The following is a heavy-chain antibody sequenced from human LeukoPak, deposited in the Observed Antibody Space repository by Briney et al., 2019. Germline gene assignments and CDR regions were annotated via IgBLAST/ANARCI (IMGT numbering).Heavy chain of an antibody. J-gene: IGHJ4*02. D-gene: IGHD3-22*01. CDR1: GGSISSGGYY. CDR3: ARGSKYDFDSGGYYSHDY. Sequence: PSQTLSLTCTVSGGSISSGGYYWSWIRQPPGKGLEWIGYINHSGSTNYNPSLKSRVTISVDTSKNQFSLKLNFVTAADTAVYYCARGSKYDFDSGGYYSHDYWGQGTLVTVSS. V-gene: IGHV4-30-2*01. CDR2: INHSGST.